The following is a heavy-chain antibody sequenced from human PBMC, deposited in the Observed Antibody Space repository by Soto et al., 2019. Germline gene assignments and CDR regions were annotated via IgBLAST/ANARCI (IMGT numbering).Heavy chain of an antibody. V-gene: IGHV4-59*01. J-gene: IGHJ4*03. CDR2: VYYSGSV. D-gene: IGHD1-26*01. CDR1: GVSLTGYH. Sequence: QVHLQESGPGLVKPSETLSLTCNVSGVSLTGYHWNWIRQPPGKTLEWIGFVYYSGSVSYNPSLMGRASISVDRSKNQFSMRLTSVTAADTAVYYCARLLKLGSFDHWGHGTLVTVSS. CDR3: ARLLKLGSFDH.